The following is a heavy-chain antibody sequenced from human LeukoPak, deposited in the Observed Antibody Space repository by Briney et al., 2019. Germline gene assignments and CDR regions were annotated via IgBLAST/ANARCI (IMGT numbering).Heavy chain of an antibody. CDR3: AKGSDYYDSSGYS. Sequence: GGSLRLSCAASGFTFSSYAMSWVRQAPGKGLEWVSAISGSGGSTYYADSVKGRFTISRDDSKNTLYLQMNSLRAEDTAVYYCAKGSDYYDSSGYSWGQGTLVTVSS. D-gene: IGHD3-22*01. CDR1: GFTFSSYA. V-gene: IGHV3-23*01. J-gene: IGHJ4*02. CDR2: ISGSGGST.